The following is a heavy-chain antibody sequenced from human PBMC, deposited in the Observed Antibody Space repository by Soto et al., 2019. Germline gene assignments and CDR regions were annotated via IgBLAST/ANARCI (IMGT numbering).Heavy chain of an antibody. CDR1: GFTFSNAW. J-gene: IGHJ6*02. CDR2: IKSKTDGGTT. D-gene: IGHD3-9*01. Sequence: GGSLRLSCAASGFTFSNAWMNWVRQAPGKGLEWVGRIKSKTDGGTTDYAAPVKGRFTISRDDSKNTLYLQMNSLKTEDTAVYYCTTEGYDILTGYYESYYYYGMDVWGQGTTVTVSS. CDR3: TTEGYDILTGYYESYYYYGMDV. V-gene: IGHV3-15*07.